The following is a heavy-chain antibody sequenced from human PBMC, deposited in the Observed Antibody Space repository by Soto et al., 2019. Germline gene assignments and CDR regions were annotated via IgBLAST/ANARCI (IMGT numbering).Heavy chain of an antibody. D-gene: IGHD3-22*01. Sequence: QVQLVESGGGVVQPGRSLRLSCAASGFTFSSYGMHWVRQAPGKGLEWVAVIWYDGSNKYYADSVKGRFTISRDNSKNTLYLQMNSLRAEDTAVYYCARPKYDSSGAHPYYYYGMDVWGQGTTVTVSS. V-gene: IGHV3-33*01. CDR3: ARPKYDSSGAHPYYYYGMDV. CDR1: GFTFSSYG. J-gene: IGHJ6*02. CDR2: IWYDGSNK.